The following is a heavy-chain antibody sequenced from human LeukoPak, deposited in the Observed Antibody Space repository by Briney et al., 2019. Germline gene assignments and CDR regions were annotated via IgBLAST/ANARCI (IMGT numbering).Heavy chain of an antibody. CDR1: GFTFSNYG. D-gene: IGHD3-9*01. CDR2: ITPSGSIS. J-gene: IGHJ5*02. V-gene: IGHV3-23*01. CDR3: ARDLDWGAFDA. Sequence: PGGTLRLSCVGSGFTFSNYGMSWVRQGPGKRLEWVSGITPSGSISYYADSVKGRFTISRDNSKNTVSLHMNSLRAEDTALYYCARDLDWGAFDAWGQGTLVTVSS.